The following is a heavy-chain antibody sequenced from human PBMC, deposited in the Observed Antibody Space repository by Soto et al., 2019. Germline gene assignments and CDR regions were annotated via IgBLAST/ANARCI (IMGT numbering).Heavy chain of an antibody. CDR2: IVVGSGNT. Sequence: RASVKVSCKASGFTFTSSAVQWVRQARGQRLEWIGWIVVGSGNTNYAQKFQERVTITRDMSTSTAYMELSSLRSEDTAVYYCAGMPSSTTVTIPFDSWGQGTLVTVYS. CDR3: AGMPSSTTVTIPFDS. D-gene: IGHD4-17*01. CDR1: GFTFTSSA. J-gene: IGHJ5*01. V-gene: IGHV1-58*01.